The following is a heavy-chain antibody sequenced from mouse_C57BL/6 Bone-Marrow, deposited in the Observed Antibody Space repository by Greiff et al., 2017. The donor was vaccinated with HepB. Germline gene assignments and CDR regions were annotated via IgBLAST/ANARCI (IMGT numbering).Heavy chain of an antibody. CDR2: INPNNGGT. V-gene: IGHV1-18*01. CDR1: GYTFTDYN. Sequence: VQLQQSGPELVKPGASVKIPCKASGYTFTDYNMDWVKQSHGKSLEWIGDINPNNGGTIYNQKFKGKATLTVDKSSSTAYMELRSLTSEDTAVYYCAMVYYGSSYAMDYWGQGTSVTVSS. D-gene: IGHD1-1*01. CDR3: AMVYYGSSYAMDY. J-gene: IGHJ4*01.